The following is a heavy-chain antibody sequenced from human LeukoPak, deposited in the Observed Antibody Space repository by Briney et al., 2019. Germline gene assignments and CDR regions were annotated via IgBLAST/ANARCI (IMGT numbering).Heavy chain of an antibody. V-gene: IGHV1-69*05. D-gene: IGHD4-17*01. CDR1: GGTFSSYA. CDR3: ATGPSGDYFDY. Sequence: SVKVSCKASGGTFSSYAISWVRQAPGQGLEWMGGIIPIFGTANYAQKFQGRVTITTGESTSTAYMELSSLRSEDTAVYYCATGPSGDYFDYWGQGTLVTVSS. CDR2: IIPIFGTA. J-gene: IGHJ4*02.